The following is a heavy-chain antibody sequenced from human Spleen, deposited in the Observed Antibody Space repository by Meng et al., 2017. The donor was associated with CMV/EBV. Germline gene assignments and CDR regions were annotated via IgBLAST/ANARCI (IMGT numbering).Heavy chain of an antibody. CDR3: ARTPWGN. V-gene: IGHV3-21*01. D-gene: IGHD3-16*01. CDR2: ISSSSSFI. J-gene: IGHJ4*02. CDR1: GFTFSVYS. Sequence: GESLKISCAASGFTFSVYSMIWVRQAPGKGLEWVSSISSSSSFISYVDSVKGRFTISRDNAKNSLYLQMNSLRAEDTAVYYCARTPWGNWGQGTLVTVSS.